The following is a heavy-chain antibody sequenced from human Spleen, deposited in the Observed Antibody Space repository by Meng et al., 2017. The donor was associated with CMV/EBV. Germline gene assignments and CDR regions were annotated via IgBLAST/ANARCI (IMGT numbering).Heavy chain of an antibody. CDR1: GFTVSNNY. CDR3: ARENLGGSNDAYNV. CDR2: IQNDGTT. D-gene: IGHD3-16*01. V-gene: IGHV3-53*01. Sequence: GGSLRLSCVASGFTVSNNYLSWVRQAPGKGLEWVSIIQNDGTTYYTDSVKGRFTISRDNAKNSLYLQMNSLRAEDAAVYYCARENLGGSNDAYNVWGQGTMVTVSS. J-gene: IGHJ3*01.